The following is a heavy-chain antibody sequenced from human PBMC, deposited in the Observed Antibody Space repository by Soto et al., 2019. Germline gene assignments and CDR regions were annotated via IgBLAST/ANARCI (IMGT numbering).Heavy chain of an antibody. CDR1: GYTFTSYG. V-gene: IGHV1-18*01. CDR2: ISAYNGNT. D-gene: IGHD1-26*01. CDR3: ARVVVLVGATTHYYYGMDV. Sequence: QVQLVQSGAEVKKHGASVKVSCKASGYTFTSYGISWVRQAPGQGLEWMGWISAYNGNTNYAQKLQGRVTMTTDTSTSTAYMELRSLRSDDTAVYYCARVVVLVGATTHYYYGMDVWGQGTTVTVSS. J-gene: IGHJ6*02.